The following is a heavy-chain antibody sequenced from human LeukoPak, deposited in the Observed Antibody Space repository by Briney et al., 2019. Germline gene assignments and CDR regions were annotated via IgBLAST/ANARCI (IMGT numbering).Heavy chain of an antibody. CDR1: GFTFSSYA. D-gene: IGHD6-19*01. CDR2: ISGSGGST. J-gene: IGHJ4*02. CDR3: AKAPWQWLVRGLLLDD. V-gene: IGHV3-23*01. Sequence: PGGSLRLSCAASGFTFSSYAMSWVRQAPGKGLEWVSAISGSGGSTYYADSVKGRFTISRDNSKNTLYLQMNSLRAEDTAVYYCAKAPWQWLVRGLLLDDWGQGTLVTVSS.